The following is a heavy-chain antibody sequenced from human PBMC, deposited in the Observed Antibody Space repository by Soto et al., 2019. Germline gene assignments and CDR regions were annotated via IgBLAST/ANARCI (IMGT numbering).Heavy chain of an antibody. J-gene: IGHJ5*02. CDR2: INPNGGGT. CDR3: ARDIAARGGWFDP. CDR1: GYTFTNYH. Sequence: ASVKVSCKASGYTFTNYHMHGVRQAPGQGFEWMGMINPNGGGTSYAQKFQGRVTMTRDASTSTAYMELSSLRSEDTAVYYCARDIAARGGWFDPWGQGTLVTVSS. V-gene: IGHV1-46*01. D-gene: IGHD6-6*01.